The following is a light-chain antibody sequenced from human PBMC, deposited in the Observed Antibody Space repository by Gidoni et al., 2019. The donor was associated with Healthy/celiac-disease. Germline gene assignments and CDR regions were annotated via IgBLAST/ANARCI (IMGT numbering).Light chain of an antibody. CDR3: QQSYSTPLT. Sequence: DIQMTQSPSSLSASVGDRVTITCRASQSISSSLNWYQQKPGKAPKLLIYAASSLQSGVPSRFSGSGSGTDFTLTISSLQPEDFATYYCQQSYSTPLTFGPGTKVDIK. V-gene: IGKV1-39*01. CDR1: QSISSS. J-gene: IGKJ3*01. CDR2: AAS.